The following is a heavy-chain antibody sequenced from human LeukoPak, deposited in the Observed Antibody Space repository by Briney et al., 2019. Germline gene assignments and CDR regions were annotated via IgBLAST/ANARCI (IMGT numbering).Heavy chain of an antibody. V-gene: IGHV4-39*01. J-gene: IGHJ2*01. Sequence: PSETLSLTSTVSGGSIISTSYYWGSIRQPPGKRVAWIGSIYSSGNTYYKPSLKSRVTISVDTSKNPFSLKLSSVTAADTAVYYCARSTRRSGWSFDLWGRGTLVTVSS. D-gene: IGHD3-3*01. CDR3: ARSTRRSGWSFDL. CDR2: IYSSGNT. CDR1: GGSIISTSYY.